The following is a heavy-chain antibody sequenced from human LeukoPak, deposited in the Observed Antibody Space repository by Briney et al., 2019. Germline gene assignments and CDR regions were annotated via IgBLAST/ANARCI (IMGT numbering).Heavy chain of an antibody. Sequence: SETLSLTCAVYGGSFSGYYWSWIRQPPGKGLEWIGEINHSGSTNYNPSLKSRVTISVDTSKNQFSLKLSSVTAADTAVCYCARGRDADSAWFYWGQGTLVTVSS. D-gene: IGHD2-21*01. CDR2: INHSGST. V-gene: IGHV4-34*01. CDR1: GGSFSGYY. CDR3: ARGRDADSAWFY. J-gene: IGHJ4*02.